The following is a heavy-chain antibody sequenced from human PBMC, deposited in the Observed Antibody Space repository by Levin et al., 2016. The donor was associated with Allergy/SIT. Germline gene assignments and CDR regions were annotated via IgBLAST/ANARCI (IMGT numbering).Heavy chain of an antibody. J-gene: IGHJ6*02. V-gene: IGHV3-30-3*01. CDR3: AREGPQDYGGKGPLDYYYGMDV. CDR2: ISYDGSNK. CDR1: GFTFSSYA. D-gene: IGHD4-23*01. Sequence: GESLKISCAASGFTFSSYAMHWVRQAPGKGLEWVAVISYDGSNKYYADSVKGRFTISRDNSKNTLYLQMNSLRAEDTAVYYCAREGPQDYGGKGPLDYYYGMDVWGQGTTVTVSS.